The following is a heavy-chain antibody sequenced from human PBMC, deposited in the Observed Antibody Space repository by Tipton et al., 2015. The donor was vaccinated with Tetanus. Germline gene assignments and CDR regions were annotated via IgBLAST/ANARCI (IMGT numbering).Heavy chain of an antibody. J-gene: IGHJ4*02. V-gene: IGHV3-30*18. D-gene: IGHD6-6*01. CDR2: ISYDGSNK. CDR3: AKDGSAGSEYSSSSGDY. Sequence: SLRLSCAASGFTFSSYGMHWVRQAPGNGLEWVAVISYDGSNKYYADSVKGRFTISRDNSKNTLYLQMNSLRAEDTAVYYCAKDGSAGSEYSSSSGDYWGQGTLVTVSS. CDR1: GFTFSSYG.